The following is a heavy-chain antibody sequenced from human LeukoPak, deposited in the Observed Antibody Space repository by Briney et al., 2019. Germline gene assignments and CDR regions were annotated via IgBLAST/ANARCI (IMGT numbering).Heavy chain of an antibody. J-gene: IGHJ5*02. CDR2: IYSGGST. CDR3: AKEEEGYCSSTSCRWFDP. CDR1: GFTVSSNY. V-gene: IGHV3-53*01. D-gene: IGHD2-2*01. Sequence: PGGSLRLSCAASGFTVSSNYMSWVRQAPGKGLEWVSVIYSGGSTYYADSVKGRFTISRDNSKNTLYLQMNSLRAEDTAVYYCAKEEEGYCSSTSCRWFDPWGQGTLVTVSS.